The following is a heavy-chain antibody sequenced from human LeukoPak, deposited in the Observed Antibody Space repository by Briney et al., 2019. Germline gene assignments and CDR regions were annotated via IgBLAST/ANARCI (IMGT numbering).Heavy chain of an antibody. CDR1: GGSVSSYY. V-gene: IGHV4-59*02. J-gene: IGHJ4*02. CDR3: ARTYYYGSGRYFDY. D-gene: IGHD3-10*01. Sequence: SETLSLTCTVSGGSVSSYYWSWIRQPPGKGLDWIGYIYHSGSTNYNPSLKSRFTISLDTSKNQFSLKLSSVTAADTAVYYCARTYYYGSGRYFDYWGQGTLVTVSS. CDR2: IYHSGST.